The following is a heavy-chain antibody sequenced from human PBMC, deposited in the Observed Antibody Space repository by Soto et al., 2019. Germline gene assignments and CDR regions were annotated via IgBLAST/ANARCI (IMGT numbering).Heavy chain of an antibody. D-gene: IGHD3-9*01. CDR1: GFTFSRYD. J-gene: IGHJ3*02. Sequence: GGSLRLSCAASGFTFSRYDMHWVRQATGKGLEWVSGIGIAGDTYYQGSVKGRFTISRENAKSPFYLQMNSLRAEDTAVYYCARAFYDILTGLDDHDAFDIWGQGTMVTVSS. CDR2: IGIAGDT. V-gene: IGHV3-13*01. CDR3: ARAFYDILTGLDDHDAFDI.